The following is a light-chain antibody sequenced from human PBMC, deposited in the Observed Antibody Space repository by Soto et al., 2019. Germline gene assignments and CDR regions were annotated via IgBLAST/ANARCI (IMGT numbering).Light chain of an antibody. V-gene: IGKV3-15*01. J-gene: IGKJ4*01. CDR2: GAS. Sequence: EIVMTQSPATLSVSPGERATLSCRASQSVSSNLAWYQQKPDQAPRLLIYGASTRATGIPARFSGSRSGTALTLIIGSAPSEHFAVYYCQQYNNWPPNPSLGGGNKVDIK. CDR1: QSVSSN. CDR3: QQYNNWPPNPS.